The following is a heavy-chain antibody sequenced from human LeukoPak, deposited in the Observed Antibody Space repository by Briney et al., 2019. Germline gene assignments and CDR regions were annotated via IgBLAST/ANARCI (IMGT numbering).Heavy chain of an antibody. J-gene: IGHJ3*02. D-gene: IGHD1-26*01. V-gene: IGHV4-39*01. CDR2: IYYSGST. Sequence: PSETLSLTCTVSGGSIGGTTYYWGWIRQPPGKELECIGSIYYSGSTYYNPSLKSRVTISIDTSKNQFSLKLGSVTAADTAVYYCARHKQSGTYYDAFDIWGQGTMVTVSS. CDR3: ARHKQSGTYYDAFDI. CDR1: GGSIGGTTYY.